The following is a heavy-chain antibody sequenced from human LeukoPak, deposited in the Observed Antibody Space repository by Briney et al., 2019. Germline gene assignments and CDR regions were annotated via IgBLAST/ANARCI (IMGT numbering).Heavy chain of an antibody. CDR1: GYTFTSYG. CDR3: ARGGRDDFWSGYYSPFDY. V-gene: IGHV1-18*01. D-gene: IGHD3-3*01. Sequence: ASVKVSCKAYGYTFTSYGISWVRQAPGQGLEWMGWISAYNGNTNYAQKLQGRVTMTTDTSTSTAYMELRSLRSDDTAVYYCARGGRDDFWSGYYSPFDYWGQGTLVTVSS. CDR2: ISAYNGNT. J-gene: IGHJ4*02.